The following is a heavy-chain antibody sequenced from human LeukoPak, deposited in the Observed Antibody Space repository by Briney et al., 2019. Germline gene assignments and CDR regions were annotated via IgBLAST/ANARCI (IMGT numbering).Heavy chain of an antibody. J-gene: IGHJ4*02. CDR2: ISGSGGDT. CDR3: ARDTGGSDFDY. Sequence: GGSLRLSCAASGFTFSSYAMSWVRQAPGKGLEWVSGISGSGGDTYYAASVKGRFTISRDNSKNTLYLQMNSLRAEDTAVYYCARDTGGSDFDYWGQGTLVTVSS. V-gene: IGHV3-23*01. D-gene: IGHD2-8*02. CDR1: GFTFSSYA.